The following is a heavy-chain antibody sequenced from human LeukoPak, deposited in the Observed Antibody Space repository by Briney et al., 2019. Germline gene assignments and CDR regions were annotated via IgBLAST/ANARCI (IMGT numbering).Heavy chain of an antibody. Sequence: ASMKVCCKASGYTFGCYYMHWVRQAPGQGIDWMGWINLNNGGTNFADKLQGRIIMTGDTSLSTAYLELSNLRSDDTAAYYCARGPRESTPFQYGMDVWGQGTTVIVS. CDR3: ARGPRESTPFQYGMDV. CDR1: GYTFGCYY. CDR2: INLNNGGT. J-gene: IGHJ6*02. V-gene: IGHV1-2*07. D-gene: IGHD2-15*01.